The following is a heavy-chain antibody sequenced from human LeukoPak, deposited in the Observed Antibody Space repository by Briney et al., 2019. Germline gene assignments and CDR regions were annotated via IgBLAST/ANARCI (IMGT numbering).Heavy chain of an antibody. CDR3: ARGIAAAGSGFDY. V-gene: IGHV3-48*03. D-gene: IGHD6-13*01. CDR1: GFTFSSYE. Sequence: GGSLRLSCAASGFTFSSYEMNWVRQAPGKALEWVSYISSSSSPINYADSVKGRFTVSRDNAKNSLYLQMNSLRAEDTALYYCARGIAAAGSGFDYWGQGTLVTVSS. J-gene: IGHJ4*02. CDR2: ISSSSSPI.